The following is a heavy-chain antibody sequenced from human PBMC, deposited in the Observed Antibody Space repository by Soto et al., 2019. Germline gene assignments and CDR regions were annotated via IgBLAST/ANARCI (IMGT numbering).Heavy chain of an antibody. CDR2: IYYSGST. Sequence: SETLSLTCTVSGGSISSSSYYWGWIRQPPGKGLEWIGSIYYSGSTYYNPSLKSRVTISIDTSKNQFSLKLSSVTAADTAVYYCASGGVDYYDSSGYYFSPYYFDYWGQGTLVTVSS. J-gene: IGHJ4*02. V-gene: IGHV4-39*01. CDR1: GGSISSSSYY. D-gene: IGHD3-22*01. CDR3: ASGGVDYYDSSGYYFSPYYFDY.